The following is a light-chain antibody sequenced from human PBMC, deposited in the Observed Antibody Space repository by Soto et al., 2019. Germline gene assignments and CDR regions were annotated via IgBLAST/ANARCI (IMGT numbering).Light chain of an antibody. CDR1: SSDVGGYNY. CDR3: SSYTSSNTVE. V-gene: IGLV2-14*01. CDR2: EVR. J-gene: IGLJ2*01. Sequence: QSVLTQPASVSGSPGQSITISCTGTSSDVGGYNYVSWYQQYPGKAPKLMIYEVRNRPSGVSNRFSGSKSGNTASLTISGLQAEDEADYYCSSYTSSNTVEFGGGTQLTVL.